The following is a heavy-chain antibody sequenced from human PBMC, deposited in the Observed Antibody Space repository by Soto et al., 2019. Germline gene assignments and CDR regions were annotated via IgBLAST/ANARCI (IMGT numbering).Heavy chain of an antibody. J-gene: IGHJ6*02. CDR2: ISAYNGNT. CDR3: ARDSPAYNWNPLYYYYGMDV. V-gene: IGHV1-18*01. D-gene: IGHD1-1*01. Sequence: ASVKVSCKASGYTFTSYGISWVRQAPGQGLEWMGWISAYNGNTNYAQKLQGRVTMTTDTSTSTAYMELRSLRSDDTAVYYCARDSPAYNWNPLYYYYGMDVWGQGTTVTV. CDR1: GYTFTSYG.